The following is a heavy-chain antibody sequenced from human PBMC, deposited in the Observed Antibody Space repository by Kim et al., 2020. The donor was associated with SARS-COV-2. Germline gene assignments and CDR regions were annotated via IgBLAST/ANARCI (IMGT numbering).Heavy chain of an antibody. J-gene: IGHJ4*02. V-gene: IGHV3-74*01. CDR2: INSDGSST. CDR1: GFTFSSYW. Sequence: GGSLRLSCAASGFTFSSYWMHWVRQAPGKGLVWVSRINSDGSSTSYADSVKGRFTISRDNAKNTLYLQMNSLRAEDTAVYYCARDEQSPGYYGSGSSVDYWGQGTLVTVSS. D-gene: IGHD3-10*01. CDR3: ARDEQSPGYYGSGSSVDY.